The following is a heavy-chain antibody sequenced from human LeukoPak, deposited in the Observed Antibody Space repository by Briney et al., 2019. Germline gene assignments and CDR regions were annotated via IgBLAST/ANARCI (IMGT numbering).Heavy chain of an antibody. Sequence: ASVKVSCKASGYSFTSYYMHWVRQAPGQGLEWMGIINPSGGSTSYAQKFQGRVTMTRDTSTRTVYVELSSLRSEDTAVYYCARESDSGYSSSFNWFDPWGQGNLVTVSS. V-gene: IGHV1-46*01. CDR3: ARESDSGYSSSFNWFDP. D-gene: IGHD6-19*01. CDR1: GYSFTSYY. J-gene: IGHJ5*02. CDR2: INPSGGST.